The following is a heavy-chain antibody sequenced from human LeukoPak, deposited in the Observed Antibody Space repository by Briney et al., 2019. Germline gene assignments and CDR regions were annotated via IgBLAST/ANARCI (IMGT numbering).Heavy chain of an antibody. CDR2: ISYDGSNK. V-gene: IGHV3-30-3*01. Sequence: GRSLRLSCAASGFTFSSYAMHWVRQAPGKGLEWVAVISYDGSNKYYADSVKGRFTIPRDNSKNTLYLQMNSLRAEDTAVYYCARDHSSGWYWGLGYYFDYWGQGTLVTVSS. J-gene: IGHJ4*02. CDR1: GFTFSSYA. CDR3: ARDHSSGWYWGLGYYFDY. D-gene: IGHD6-19*01.